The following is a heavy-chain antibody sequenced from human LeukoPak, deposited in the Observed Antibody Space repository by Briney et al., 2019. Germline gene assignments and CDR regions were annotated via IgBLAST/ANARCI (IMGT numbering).Heavy chain of an antibody. Sequence: GGSLRLSCAASGFTFSSYSMNWVRQAPGKGLEWVSSISSSSYIYYADSVKGRFTISRDNAKNSLYLQMNSLRAEDTAVYYCARALEDYYDSIWGQGTLVTVSS. CDR2: ISSSSYI. CDR1: GFTFSSYS. V-gene: IGHV3-21*01. J-gene: IGHJ4*02. CDR3: ARALEDYYDSI. D-gene: IGHD3-22*01.